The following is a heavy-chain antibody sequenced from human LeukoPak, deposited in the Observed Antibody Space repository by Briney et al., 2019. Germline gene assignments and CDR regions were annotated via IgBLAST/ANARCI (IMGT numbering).Heavy chain of an antibody. J-gene: IGHJ4*02. D-gene: IGHD5/OR15-5a*01. CDR3: ARKPRSTTIDY. CDR1: GYTFTSYG. CDR2: INTNTGDP. V-gene: IGHV7-4-1*02. Sequence: ASVKVSCKAAGYTFTSYGMNWVRQAPGQGLKWMGWINTNTGDPTYAQGFTGRFVFSLDTSVSTAYLQISSLKAEDTAVYYCARKPRSTTIDYWGQGTLVTVSS.